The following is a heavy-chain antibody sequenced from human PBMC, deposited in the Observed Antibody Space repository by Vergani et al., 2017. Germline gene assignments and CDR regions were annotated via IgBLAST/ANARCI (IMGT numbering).Heavy chain of an antibody. D-gene: IGHD5-18*01. CDR3: ARESVDTAMVFDY. Sequence: QVQLQESGPGLVKPSETLSLTCTVSGGSISSYYWSWIRQPPGKGLEWIGYIYYSGSTNYNPPLKSLVTISVDTSKNQFSLKLSSVTAADTAVYYCARESVDTAMVFDYWGQGTLVTVSS. CDR2: IYYSGST. V-gene: IGHV4-59*01. CDR1: GGSISSYY. J-gene: IGHJ4*02.